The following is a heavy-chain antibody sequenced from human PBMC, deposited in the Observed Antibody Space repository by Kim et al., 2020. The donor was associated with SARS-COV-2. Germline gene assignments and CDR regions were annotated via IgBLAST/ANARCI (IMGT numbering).Heavy chain of an antibody. J-gene: IGHJ4*02. CDR3: ARIGLTTGLVYFDY. D-gene: IGHD4-17*01. V-gene: IGHV3-11*01. Sequence: DSVKGRFTITRSNAKTSLYLQMNSLRAEDTAVYYCARIGLTTGLVYFDYWGQGTLVTVSS.